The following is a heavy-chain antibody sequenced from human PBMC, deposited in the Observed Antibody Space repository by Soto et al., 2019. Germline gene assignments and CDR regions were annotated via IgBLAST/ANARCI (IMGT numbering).Heavy chain of an antibody. D-gene: IGHD1-20*01. CDR2: IERDDDDK. J-gene: IGHJ6*02. CDR3: ARSIRAPRRFNGMDV. V-gene: IGHV2-70*13. Sequence: SGPTLVNPTETLTLTCTFSGFSLTSPGMCVSWIRQPPGKALEWLALIERDDDDKYYSTSLKTRLTISKDTRKNQVLLTMANMDPADTGTYYCARSIRAPRRFNGMDVWGQGTTVTVSS. CDR1: GFSLTSPGMC.